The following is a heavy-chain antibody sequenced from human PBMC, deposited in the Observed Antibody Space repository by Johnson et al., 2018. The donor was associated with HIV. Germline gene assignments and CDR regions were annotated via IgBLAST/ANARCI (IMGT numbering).Heavy chain of an antibody. V-gene: IGHV3-30*02. CDR1: RFTFRNYG. D-gene: IGHD1-1*01. CDR3: ARESPGYAFDI. J-gene: IGHJ3*02. CDR2: IRYDGNNK. Sequence: QMQLVESGGGLVKPGGSLRLSCAASRFTFRNYGMHWVRQAPGKGLEWVAFIRYDGNNKYYADSVKGRFTISRDNFKNTLYLQMNSLIAGDTAVYYCARESPGYAFDIWGQGTMVTVSS.